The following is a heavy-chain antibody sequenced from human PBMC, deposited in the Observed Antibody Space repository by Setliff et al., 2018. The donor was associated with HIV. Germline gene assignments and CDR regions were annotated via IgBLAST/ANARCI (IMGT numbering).Heavy chain of an antibody. J-gene: IGHJ4*02. CDR2: IRSKTYGGTT. CDR1: GFTFGDYT. V-gene: IGHV3-49*04. D-gene: IGHD2-8*02. Sequence: GGSLRLSCTVSGFTFGDYTMSWVRQAPGKGLEWVGFIRSKTYGGTTEYAASVKGRFTISRDDSKRIAYLQMNSLKTEDTAVYYCTSAFADYAYWYFDYWGQGTLVTVSS. CDR3: TSAFADYAYWYFDY.